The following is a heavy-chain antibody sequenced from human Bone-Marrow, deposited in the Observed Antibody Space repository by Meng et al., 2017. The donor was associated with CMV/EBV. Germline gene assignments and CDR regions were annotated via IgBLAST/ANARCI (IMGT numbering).Heavy chain of an antibody. V-gene: IGHV3-7*01. D-gene: IGHD3-3*01. CDR1: GFTFSSYW. J-gene: IGHJ6*02. CDR2: IKQDGSEK. Sequence: GGSLRLSCAASGFTFSSYWMSWVRQAPGKGLEWVANIKQDGSEKYYVDSVKGRFTISRDNAKNSLYLQMNSLRAEDTAVYYCARGDYDFWSGYSYGMVVWGQGTTVTVSS. CDR3: ARGDYDFWSGYSYGMVV.